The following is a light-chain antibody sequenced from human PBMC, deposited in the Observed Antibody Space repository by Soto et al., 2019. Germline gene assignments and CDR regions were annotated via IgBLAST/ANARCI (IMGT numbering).Light chain of an antibody. V-gene: IGLV2-14*01. CDR2: EVT. CDR3: QAYDYSLTASV. CDR1: SGDIGSYNR. Sequence: QSALTQPASVSGSPGQSITISCTGTSGDIGSYNRVSWYQQHPGKAPKLIIYEVTDRPSGVSNRFSGSKSGNTASLTISGLQAEDEAEYYCQAYDYSLTASVFGGGTQLTVL. J-gene: IGLJ3*02.